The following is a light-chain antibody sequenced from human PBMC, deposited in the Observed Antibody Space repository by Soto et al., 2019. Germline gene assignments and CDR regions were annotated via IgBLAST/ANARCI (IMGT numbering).Light chain of an antibody. J-gene: IGKJ2*01. CDR3: QQRSNWLYT. V-gene: IGKV3-11*01. CDR1: QSVSSY. CDR2: DAS. Sequence: ESVLTQSPATLSLSPGERATLSCRASQSVSSYLAWYQQKPGQAPRLLIYDASNRATGIPARFSGSGSGTDFTLTISSLEPEDFAVYYYQQRSNWLYTFGQGTKVDIK.